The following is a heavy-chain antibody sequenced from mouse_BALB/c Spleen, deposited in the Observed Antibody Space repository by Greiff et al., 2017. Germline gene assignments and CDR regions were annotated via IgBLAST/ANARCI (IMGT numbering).Heavy chain of an antibody. Sequence: DVKLQESGGGLVQPGGSLRLSCATSGFTFTDYYMSWVRQPPGKALEWLGFIRNKANGYTTEYSASVKGRFTISRDNSQSILYLQMNTLRAEDSATYYCARDSSGYGFAYWGQGTLVTVSA. J-gene: IGHJ3*01. V-gene: IGHV7-3*02. CDR1: GFTFTDYY. CDR3: ARDSSGYGFAY. CDR2: IRNKANGYTT. D-gene: IGHD3-1*01.